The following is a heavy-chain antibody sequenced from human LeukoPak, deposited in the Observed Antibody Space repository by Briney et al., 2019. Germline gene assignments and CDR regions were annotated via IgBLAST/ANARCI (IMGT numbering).Heavy chain of an antibody. V-gene: IGHV3-33*06. D-gene: IGHD3-10*01. CDR1: GFTFSSYG. CDR3: AKMVVGYFQH. J-gene: IGHJ1*01. Sequence: GGSLRLSCAASGFTFSSYGMHWVRQAPGKGLEWVAVIWYDGSNNYYADSVKGRFTISRDNSKNTLYLQMNSLRAEDTAVYYCAKMVVGYFQHWGQGTLVTVSS. CDR2: IWYDGSNN.